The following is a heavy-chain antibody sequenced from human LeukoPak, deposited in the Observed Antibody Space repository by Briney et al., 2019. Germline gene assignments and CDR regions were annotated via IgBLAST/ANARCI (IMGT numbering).Heavy chain of an antibody. D-gene: IGHD6-13*01. Sequence: GASVKVSCKVPGYTLTELSMYWVRQAPGKALEWMGSIDPEDDKTIYAQKFQGRVTMTEDTSTDTAYMELSSLRSEDTAVYYCATGYLVTAGLMDVWGQGTTVTVSS. CDR2: IDPEDDKT. CDR1: GYTLTELS. J-gene: IGHJ6*02. CDR3: ATGYLVTAGLMDV. V-gene: IGHV1-24*01.